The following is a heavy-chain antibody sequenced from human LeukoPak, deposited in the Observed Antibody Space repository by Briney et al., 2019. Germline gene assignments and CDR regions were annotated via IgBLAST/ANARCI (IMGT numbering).Heavy chain of an antibody. CDR2: ISGSGGST. CDR3: AKDQAVAGPGSDY. Sequence: AGGSLSLSCAASGFTFSSYAMSWVRQAPGKGLEWVSAISGSGGSTYYADSVKGRFTISRDNSKNTLYLQMNSLRAEDTAVYYCAKDQAVAGPGSDYWGQGTLVTVSS. J-gene: IGHJ4*02. CDR1: GFTFSSYA. D-gene: IGHD6-19*01. V-gene: IGHV3-23*01.